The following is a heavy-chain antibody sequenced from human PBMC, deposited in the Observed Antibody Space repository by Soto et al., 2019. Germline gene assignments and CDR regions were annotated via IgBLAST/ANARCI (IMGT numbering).Heavy chain of an antibody. V-gene: IGHV3-30*18. J-gene: IGHJ6*02. CDR1: GFTFSSYG. CDR2: ISYDGSNK. D-gene: IGHD6-13*01. Sequence: QVQLVESGGGVVQPGRSLRLSRAASGFTFSSYGMHWVRQAPGKGLEWVAVISYDGSNKYYADSVKGRFTISRDNSKNTLYLQMNSLRAEDTAVYYCAKEGSSWRYYYYGMDVWGQGTTVTVSS. CDR3: AKEGSSWRYYYYGMDV.